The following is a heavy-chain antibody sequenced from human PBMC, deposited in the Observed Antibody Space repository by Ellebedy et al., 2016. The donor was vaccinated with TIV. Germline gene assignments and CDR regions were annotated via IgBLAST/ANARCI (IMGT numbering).Heavy chain of an antibody. CDR2: INSDGSST. V-gene: IGHV3-74*01. Sequence: PGGSLRLSCAASGFSFSTYWMHSVLHAPWKGLVWVSRINSDGSSTTYADSVKGRFTISRDNAKNTLYLQMNSLRDEDTAVYYCARIISSGAYWGQGTLVTVSS. D-gene: IGHD6-19*01. CDR3: ARIISSGAY. J-gene: IGHJ4*02. CDR1: GFSFSTYW.